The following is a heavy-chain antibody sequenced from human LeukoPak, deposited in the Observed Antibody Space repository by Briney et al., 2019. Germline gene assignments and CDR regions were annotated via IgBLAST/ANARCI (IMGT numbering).Heavy chain of an antibody. V-gene: IGHV3-73*01. CDR1: GFTFSGSA. CDR2: IRSKANSYPP. D-gene: IGHD3-9*01. J-gene: IGHJ4*02. Sequence: GGSLRLSCAASGFTFSGSAMHWVRQASGKGVEGVGRIRSKANSYPPPYAASVKGRFTISRDDSKKPAYLQMNSLKTEDTAVYYCTAKADIGYFDWLLDLFAYWGQGTLVTVSS. CDR3: TAKADIGYFDWLLDLFAY.